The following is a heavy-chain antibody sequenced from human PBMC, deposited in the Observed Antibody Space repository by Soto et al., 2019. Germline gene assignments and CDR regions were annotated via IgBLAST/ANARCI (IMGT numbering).Heavy chain of an antibody. J-gene: IGHJ5*02. D-gene: IGHD6-19*01. CDR3: TRDSEAGTKGRWFDP. Sequence: GGSLRLSCAASGFTVSSNDMSWVRQAPGKGLEWVSVIYSGGSTYYADSVKGRFTISRDNSKSTLYLQMNSLRAEDTAVYYCTRDSEAGTKGRWFDPWGQGTLVTVSS. V-gene: IGHV3-53*01. CDR1: GFTVSSND. CDR2: IYSGGST.